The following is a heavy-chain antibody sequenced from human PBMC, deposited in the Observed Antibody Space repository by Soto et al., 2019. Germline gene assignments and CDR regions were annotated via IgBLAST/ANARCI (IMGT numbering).Heavy chain of an antibody. D-gene: IGHD3-16*01. Sequence: ASVKVSCTASGYTFNFYGITWVLQAPGQVLEWMGWISGFNGNTNYAADLQGRVTMTTDTSTSTAYMELRGLRSDDTAVYYCARIGVSSGHESPDFDSWGQGTLVTVSS. CDR3: ARIGVSSGHESPDFDS. CDR1: GYTFNFYG. V-gene: IGHV1-18*01. CDR2: ISGFNGNT. J-gene: IGHJ4*02.